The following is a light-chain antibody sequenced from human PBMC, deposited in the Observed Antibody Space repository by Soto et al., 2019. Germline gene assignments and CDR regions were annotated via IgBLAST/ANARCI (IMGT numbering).Light chain of an antibody. CDR2: GAS. CDR1: QSVSSY. CDR3: QQYGSSWT. J-gene: IGKJ1*01. Sequence: PGERATLSCRASQSVSSYLLWYXQXPXXXPXXLIYGASSRATGIPDRFSGSGSGTDFTLTISRLEPEDFAVYYCQQYGSSWTFGQGNKVDIK. V-gene: IGKV3-20*01.